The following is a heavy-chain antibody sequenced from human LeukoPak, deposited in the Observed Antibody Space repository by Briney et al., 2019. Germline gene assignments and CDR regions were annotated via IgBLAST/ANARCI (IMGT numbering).Heavy chain of an antibody. CDR3: ARDRYGSGRVYNY. CDR2: INPNSGGT. D-gene: IGHD3-10*01. J-gene: IGHJ4*02. V-gene: IGHV1-2*02. Sequence: ASVKVSCKASGYTFTGYYMHWVRQAPGQGLEWMGWINPNSGGTNYAQKFQGRVTMTRDTSISTAYMELSRLRSDDTAVYYCARDRYGSGRVYNYWGQGTLVTVSS. CDR1: GYTFTGYY.